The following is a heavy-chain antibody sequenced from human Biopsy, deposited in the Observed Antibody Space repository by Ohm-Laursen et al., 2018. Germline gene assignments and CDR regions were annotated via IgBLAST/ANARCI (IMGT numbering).Heavy chain of an antibody. CDR3: ARDIMNPSGGLVARSDVFDV. CDR1: GYTFTEFF. D-gene: IGHD3-16*02. J-gene: IGHJ3*01. Sequence: ASVKVSCKASGYTFTEFFLHWVRQAPGQGPEWMGWISPSSGGPNYAQKFQGRVTMIRDTSATTGYMELSSLRSDDTAVYYWARDIMNPSGGLVARSDVFDVWGQGTMVTVSS. CDR2: ISPSSGGP. V-gene: IGHV1-2*02.